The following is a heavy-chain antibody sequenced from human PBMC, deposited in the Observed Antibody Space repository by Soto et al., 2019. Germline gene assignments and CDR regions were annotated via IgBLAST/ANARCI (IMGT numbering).Heavy chain of an antibody. D-gene: IGHD5-18*01. CDR1: GGTFSSYA. CDR2: IIPIFGTA. V-gene: IGHV1-69*13. Sequence: ASVKVSCKASGGTFSSYAISWVRQAPGQGLEWMGGIIPIFGTANYAQKFQGRVTITADESTSTAYMELSSLRSEDTAVYYCARSGYSYGSYFDYWGQGTLVTVSS. CDR3: ARSGYSYGSYFDY. J-gene: IGHJ4*02.